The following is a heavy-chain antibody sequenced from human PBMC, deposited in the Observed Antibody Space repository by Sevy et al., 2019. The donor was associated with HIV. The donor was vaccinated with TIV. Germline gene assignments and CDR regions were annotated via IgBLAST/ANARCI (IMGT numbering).Heavy chain of an antibody. CDR2: ISGKGDKT. D-gene: IGHD3-10*01. CDR3: ARGRGGSGSYYFDY. CDR1: GFTFKTYA. V-gene: IGHV3-64*02. Sequence: GGSLRLSCAASGFTFKTYAMLWVHQAPGKGLECVAGISGKGDKTYYADSVKDKFTISRDQSKNTVYLQMGNVKTEDMAVYYCARGRGGSGSYYFDYWGQGIMVTVSS. J-gene: IGHJ4*02.